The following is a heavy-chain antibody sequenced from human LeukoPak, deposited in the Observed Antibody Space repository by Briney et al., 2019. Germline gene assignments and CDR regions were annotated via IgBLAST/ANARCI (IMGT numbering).Heavy chain of an antibody. J-gene: IGHJ5*02. CDR3: ARQHSSGWSLSGWFDP. Sequence: SETLSLTCTVSGGSVSSYYWSWIRQPPGKGLEWIGYIYYSGSTNYNPSLKSRVTISVDTSKNQFSLKLSSVTAADTAVYYCARQHSSGWSLSGWFDPWGQGTLVTVSP. D-gene: IGHD6-19*01. CDR2: IYYSGST. V-gene: IGHV4-59*08. CDR1: GGSVSSYY.